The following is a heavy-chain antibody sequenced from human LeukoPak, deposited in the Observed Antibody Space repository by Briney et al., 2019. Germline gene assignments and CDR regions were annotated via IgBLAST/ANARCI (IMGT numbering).Heavy chain of an antibody. J-gene: IGHJ4*02. D-gene: IGHD3-10*01. CDR1: GGSFSGYY. Sequence: SETLSLTCAVYGGSFSGYYWSWIRQPPGKGLEWIGYIYYSGSTNYNPSLKSRVTISVDTSKNQFSLKLSSVTAADTAVYYCAREGYGSGTSFDYWGQGTLVTVSS. CDR3: AREGYGSGTSFDY. CDR2: IYYSGST. V-gene: IGHV4-34*01.